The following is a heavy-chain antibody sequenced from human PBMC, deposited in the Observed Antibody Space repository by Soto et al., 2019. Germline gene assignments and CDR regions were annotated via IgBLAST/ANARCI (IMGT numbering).Heavy chain of an antibody. Sequence: GGSLRLSCAASGFTFSSYWMSWVRQAPGKGLEWVANIKQDGSEKYYVDSVKGRFTISRDNAKNSLYLQMNSLRAEDTAVYYCARGGRGSYYDFWSGYVFDYWGQGTLVTV. CDR2: IKQDGSEK. CDR3: ARGGRGSYYDFWSGYVFDY. V-gene: IGHV3-7*03. CDR1: GFTFSSYW. D-gene: IGHD3-3*01. J-gene: IGHJ4*02.